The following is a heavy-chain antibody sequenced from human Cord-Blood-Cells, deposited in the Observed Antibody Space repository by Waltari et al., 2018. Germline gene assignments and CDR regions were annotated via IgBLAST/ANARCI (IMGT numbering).Heavy chain of an antibody. CDR3: ARLGRVVPAAHPDAFDI. D-gene: IGHD2-2*01. V-gene: IGHV5-51*01. Sequence: EVQLVQSGAEVKKPGESLKISCKGSGYSFTSYWIGWVRQMPGKGLEWMGIIYPGDSDTRYSPAFQGQGTISADKSISTAYLQWSILKASDTAMYYCARLGRVVPAAHPDAFDIWGQGTMVTVSS. J-gene: IGHJ3*02. CDR2: IYPGDSDT. CDR1: GYSFTSYW.